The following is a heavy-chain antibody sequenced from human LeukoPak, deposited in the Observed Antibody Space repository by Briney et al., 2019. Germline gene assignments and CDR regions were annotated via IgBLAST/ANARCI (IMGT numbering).Heavy chain of an antibody. D-gene: IGHD3-10*01. CDR2: INPNSGGT. CDR1: GGTFSSYA. Sequence: ASVKVSCKASGGTFSSYAISWVRQAPGQGLEWMGWINPNSGGTNYAQKLQGRVTMTTDTSTSTAYMELRSLRSDDTAVYYCAREGTPFGELSNFDYWGQGTLVTVSS. CDR3: AREGTPFGELSNFDY. J-gene: IGHJ4*02. V-gene: IGHV1-18*01.